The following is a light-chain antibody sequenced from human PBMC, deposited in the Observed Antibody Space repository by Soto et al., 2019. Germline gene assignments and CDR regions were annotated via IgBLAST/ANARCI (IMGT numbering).Light chain of an antibody. CDR2: AAS. V-gene: IGKV1-39*01. CDR3: QQSYSNPPT. Sequence: DIQVTQSPSSLSASVGDRVTITCRASQSIYNYLNWYQQKPGNAPNLLTFAASTLQPGVPSRFSGGGSGTDFTFHISSLQPEDLATYYCQQSYSNPPTFGQGTKLEI. CDR1: QSIYNY. J-gene: IGKJ2*01.